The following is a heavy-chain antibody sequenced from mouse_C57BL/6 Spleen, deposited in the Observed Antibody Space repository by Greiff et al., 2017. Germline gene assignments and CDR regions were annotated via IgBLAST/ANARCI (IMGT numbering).Heavy chain of an antibody. CDR3: ARSGYYGSSLDY. CDR2: IYPGSGNT. D-gene: IGHD1-1*01. V-gene: IGHV1-76*01. Sequence: VQLQESGAELVRPGASVKLSCKASGYTFTDYYINWVKQRPGQGLEWIARIYPGSGNTYYNEKFKGKATLTAEKASSTAYMQLSSLTSEDSAVYFWARSGYYGSSLDYWGQGTTLTVSS. J-gene: IGHJ2*01. CDR1: GYTFTDYY.